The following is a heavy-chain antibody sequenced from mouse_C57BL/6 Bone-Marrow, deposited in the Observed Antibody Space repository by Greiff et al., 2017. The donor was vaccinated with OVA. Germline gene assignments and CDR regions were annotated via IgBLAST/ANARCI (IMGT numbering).Heavy chain of an antibody. CDR2: IRSKSNNYAT. V-gene: IGHV10-1*01. CDR1: GFSFNTYA. J-gene: IGHJ4*01. Sequence: EVKLVESGGGLVQPKGSLKLSCAASGFSFNTYAMNWVRQAPGKGLEWVARIRSKSNNYATYYADSVKDRFTISRDDSESMLYLQMNNLKTEDTAMYYCVRHPYYSKEASMDYWGQGTSVTVSS. D-gene: IGHD2-5*01. CDR3: VRHPYYSKEASMDY.